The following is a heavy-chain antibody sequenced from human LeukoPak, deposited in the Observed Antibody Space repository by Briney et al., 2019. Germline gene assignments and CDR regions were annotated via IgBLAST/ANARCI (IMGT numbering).Heavy chain of an antibody. CDR2: ITGGSVNT. CDR1: GFDFSDYA. V-gene: IGHV3-23*01. J-gene: IGHJ6*02. CDR3: ARETRGMDV. Sequence: GGSLRLSCAASGFDFSDYAMSWVRQAPGKGLEWVSTITGGSVNTYYADSVKGRFTISRDNSKNTVYLQMNSLRAEDTAVYYCARETRGMDVWGQGTTVAVSS.